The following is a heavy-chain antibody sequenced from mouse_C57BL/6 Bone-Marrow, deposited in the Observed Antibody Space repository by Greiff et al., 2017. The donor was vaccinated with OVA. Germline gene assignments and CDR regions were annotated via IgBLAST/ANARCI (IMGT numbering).Heavy chain of an antibody. J-gene: IGHJ3*01. CDR2: IYPGSGST. CDR3: ARYNYSNYVWFAY. Sequence: VQLQQPGAELVKPGASVKMSCKASGYTFTSYWITWVKQRPGQGLEWIGDIYPGSGSTNYAEKFKSKATLTVDTSSSTAYMQLSSLTSEDSAVYYCARYNYSNYVWFAYWGQGTLVTVSA. V-gene: IGHV1-55*01. CDR1: GYTFTSYW. D-gene: IGHD2-5*01.